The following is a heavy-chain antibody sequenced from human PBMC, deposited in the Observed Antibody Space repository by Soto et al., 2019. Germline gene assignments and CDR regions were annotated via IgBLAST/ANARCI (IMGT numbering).Heavy chain of an antibody. V-gene: IGHV3-21*01. Sequence: GGSLRLSCAASGFNFNSYTINWVRQAPGKRLEWLSSISSSGYIFSTDSVRDRFTISRDNAKNSAYLQINSLRAEDTAVYFCARDCSGGSSSQGMDVWGQGTTVTVSS. CDR2: ISSSGYI. CDR3: ARDCSGGSSSQGMDV. J-gene: IGHJ6*02. D-gene: IGHD2-15*01. CDR1: GFNFNSYT.